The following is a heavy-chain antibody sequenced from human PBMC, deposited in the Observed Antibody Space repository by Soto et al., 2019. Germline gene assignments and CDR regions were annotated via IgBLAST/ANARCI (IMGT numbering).Heavy chain of an antibody. D-gene: IGHD6-6*01. J-gene: IGHJ1*01. CDR2: IIPILGIA. Sequence: ASVKVSCKASGGTFSSYAISWVRQAPGQGLEWMGGIIPILGIANYAQKFQGRVTITADKSTSTAYMELSSLRSEDTAVYYCARGRSSSSSEYFQHWGQGTLVTVSS. CDR1: GGTFSSYA. V-gene: IGHV1-69*10. CDR3: ARGRSSSSSEYFQH.